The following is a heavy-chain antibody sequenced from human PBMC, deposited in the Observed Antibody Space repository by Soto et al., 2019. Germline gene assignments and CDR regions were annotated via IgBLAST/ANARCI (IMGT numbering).Heavy chain of an antibody. D-gene: IGHD6-19*01. J-gene: IGHJ4*02. CDR2: INPNSGGT. V-gene: IGHV1-2*04. CDR1: GYTFTGYY. Sequence: GASVKVSCKASGYTFTGYYMHWVRQAPGQGLEWMGWINPNSGGTNYAQKFQGWVTMTRDTSISTAYMELSRLRSDDTAVYYCARAVSGEQWLEYYFDYWGQGTLVTVSS. CDR3: ARAVSGEQWLEYYFDY.